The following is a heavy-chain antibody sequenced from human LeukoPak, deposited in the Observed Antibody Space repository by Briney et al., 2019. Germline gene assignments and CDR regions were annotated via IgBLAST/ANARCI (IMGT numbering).Heavy chain of an antibody. V-gene: IGHV4-59*08. CDR3: ARGWGYFDY. J-gene: IGHJ4*02. D-gene: IGHD3-16*01. Sequence: SETLSLTCTVSGGSISSYYWSWIRQPPGKGLEWIGYINYSGSTDYNPSLKSRVTISVDTPKNQFSLKLSSVTAADTAVYYCARGWGYFDYWGQGTLVTVSS. CDR2: INYSGST. CDR1: GGSISSYY.